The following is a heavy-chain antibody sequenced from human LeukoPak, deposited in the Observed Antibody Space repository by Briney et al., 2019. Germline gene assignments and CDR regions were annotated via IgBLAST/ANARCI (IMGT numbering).Heavy chain of an antibody. D-gene: IGHD3-10*01. CDR1: GITLSNYG. CDR2: ISDGGGSR. CDR3: AKRGVVIRAVIIVGFHKEAYYFDY. Sequence: GGSLGLSCAVSGITLSNYGMSWVRQAPGKGLEWVAGISDGGGSRNYADSVKGRFTISRDNPKNTLYLQMNSLRAEDTAVYFCAKRGVVIRAVIIVGFHKEAYYFDYWGQGALVTVSS. J-gene: IGHJ4*02. V-gene: IGHV3-23*01.